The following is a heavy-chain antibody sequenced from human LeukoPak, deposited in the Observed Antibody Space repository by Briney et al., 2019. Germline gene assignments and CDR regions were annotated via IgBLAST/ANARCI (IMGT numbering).Heavy chain of an antibody. V-gene: IGHV3-23*01. CDR3: AKRTGNSGPFDY. J-gene: IGHJ4*02. CDR1: GFTFSSCA. CDR2: ITGSGGST. D-gene: IGHD4-23*01. Sequence: GGSLRLSCAASGFTFSSCAMNWVRQAPGKGLEWVSLITGSGGSTYYTDSVKGRFTISRDNSKNTLYLQMNSLTAEDTAVYYCAKRTGNSGPFDYWGQGTRVTVSS.